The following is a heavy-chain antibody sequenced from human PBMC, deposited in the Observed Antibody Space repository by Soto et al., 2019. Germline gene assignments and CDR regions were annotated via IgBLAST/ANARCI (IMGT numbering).Heavy chain of an antibody. CDR3: ARDLNYYGSGSYSPA. V-gene: IGHV3-30-3*01. CDR1: GFTFSSYA. CDR2: ISYDGSNK. D-gene: IGHD3-10*01. Sequence: QVQLVESGGGVVQPGRSLRLSCAASGFTFSSYAMHWVRQAPGKGLEWVAVISYDGSNKYYADSVKGRFTISRDNSKNTLYLQMTSLRAEDTAVYYCARDLNYYGSGSYSPAWGQGTLVTVS. J-gene: IGHJ5*02.